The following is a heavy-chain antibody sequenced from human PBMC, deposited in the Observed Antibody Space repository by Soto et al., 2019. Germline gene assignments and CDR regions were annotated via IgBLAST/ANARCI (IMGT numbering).Heavy chain of an antibody. CDR2: ISAHNGNT. D-gene: IGHD1-26*01. CDR1: GYTFTSYY. CDR3: ARGGVGPTDSSYAMDV. Sequence: ASVKVSCKASGYTFTSYYMHWVRQAPGQGLEWMGWISAHNGNTNYAQRLQGRVTMTTDTSTSTASMELRSLRSDDTAVYYCARGGVGPTDSSYAMDVWGQGTTVTVSS. J-gene: IGHJ6*02. V-gene: IGHV1-18*04.